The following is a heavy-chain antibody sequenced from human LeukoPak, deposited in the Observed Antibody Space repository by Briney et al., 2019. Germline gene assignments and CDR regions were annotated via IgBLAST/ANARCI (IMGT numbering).Heavy chain of an antibody. CDR1: GFTFSSYA. V-gene: IGHV3-30-3*01. J-gene: IGHJ4*02. CDR3: AKDQDGPDY. Sequence: PGGSLRLSCAASGFTFSSYAMHWVRQAPGKGLEWVAVISYDGSNKYYADSVKGRFTISRDNSKNTLYLQMNSLRAEDTAVYYCAKDQDGPDYWGQGTLVTVSS. CDR2: ISYDGSNK.